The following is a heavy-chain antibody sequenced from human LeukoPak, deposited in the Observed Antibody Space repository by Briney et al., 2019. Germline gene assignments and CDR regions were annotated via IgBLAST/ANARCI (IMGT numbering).Heavy chain of an antibody. CDR1: GFTFSTYN. CDR2: ISSSSSDI. V-gene: IGHV3-21*01. J-gene: IGHJ4*02. Sequence: GGSLRLSSAASGFTFSTYNMNWVRQAPGKGLEWVSSISSSSSDIYYADSMKGRFTISRDNAKNSVYLQMNSLRDEDTAVYYCARTGNLDYWGQGTLVTVSS. CDR3: ARTGNLDY.